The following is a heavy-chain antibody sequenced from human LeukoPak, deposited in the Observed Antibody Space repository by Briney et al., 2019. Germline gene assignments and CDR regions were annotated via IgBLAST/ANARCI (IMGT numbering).Heavy chain of an antibody. J-gene: IGHJ6*03. CDR2: INPNSGGT. CDR3: ARGPAAGIYYYYYYYMDV. CDR1: GYTFTGYY. Sequence: GASVKVSCKASGYTFTGYYMHWVRQAPGQGLEWMGWINPNSGGTNYAQKLQGRVTMTRDTSISTAYMELSRLRSDDTAVYYCARGPAAGIYYYYYYYMDVWGKGTTVTVSS. D-gene: IGHD6-13*01. V-gene: IGHV1-2*02.